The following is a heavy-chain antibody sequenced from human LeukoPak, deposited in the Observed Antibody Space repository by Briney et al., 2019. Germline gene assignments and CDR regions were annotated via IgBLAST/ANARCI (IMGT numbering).Heavy chain of an antibody. V-gene: IGHV4-39*01. J-gene: IGHJ4*02. CDR3: ARAGPAYYGDYFDY. D-gene: IGHD4-17*01. CDR1: GGSISSSSYY. CDR2: IYYSGST. Sequence: SETLSLTCTVSGGSISSSSYYWGWIRQPPGKGLEWIGSIYYSGSTYYNPSLKSRVTISVDTSKNQFSLKLSSVTAADTAVYYCARAGPAYYGDYFDYWGQGTLVTVSS.